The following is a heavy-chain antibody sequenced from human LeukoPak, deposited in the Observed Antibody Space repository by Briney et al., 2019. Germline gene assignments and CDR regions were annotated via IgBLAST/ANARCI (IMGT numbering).Heavy chain of an antibody. D-gene: IGHD4-11*01. CDR3: ARTATVWDWFDP. J-gene: IGHJ5*02. CDR1: GYTFTGYY. V-gene: IGHV1-2*02. Sequence: GASVKVSCKASGYTFTGYYMHWVRQAPGQGLEWMGWINPNSGGTNYAQKFQGRVTMTTDTSTSTAYMELRSLRSDDTAVYYCARTATVWDWFDPWGQGTLVTVSS. CDR2: INPNSGGT.